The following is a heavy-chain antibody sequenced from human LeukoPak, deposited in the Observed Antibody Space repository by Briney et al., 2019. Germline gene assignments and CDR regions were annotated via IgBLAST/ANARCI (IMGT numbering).Heavy chain of an antibody. Sequence: PSETLSLTCTVSGGSISSSSYYWGWIRQPPGKGLEWIGSIYYSGSTYHNPSLKSRVTISVDTSKNQFSLKLSSVTAADTAVYYCARDGTDSSGYYFGYWGRGTLVTVSS. V-gene: IGHV4-39*02. CDR3: ARDGTDSSGYYFGY. CDR2: IYYSGST. CDR1: GGSISSSSYY. D-gene: IGHD3-22*01. J-gene: IGHJ4*02.